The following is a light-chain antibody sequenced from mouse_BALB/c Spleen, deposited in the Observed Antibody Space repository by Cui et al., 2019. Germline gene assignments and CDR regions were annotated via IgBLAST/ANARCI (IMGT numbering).Light chain of an antibody. J-gene: IGKJ5*01. CDR2: STS. V-gene: IGKV4-74*01. CDR1: SSVSSSY. Sequence: QIVLTQSPEIMSASLGERVTMTCTASSSVSSSYLHWYQQKPGSSPKLWIYSTSNLASGVPARFSGSGSGTSYSLTISSMEAEDAATYYCHQNHRSPRLTFGAGTKLELK. CDR3: HQNHRSPRLT.